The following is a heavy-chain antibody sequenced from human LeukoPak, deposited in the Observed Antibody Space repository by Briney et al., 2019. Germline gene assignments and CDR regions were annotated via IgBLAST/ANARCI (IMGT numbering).Heavy chain of an antibody. D-gene: IGHD5-12*01. Sequence: GGSLRLSCAASGFTFSSYSMNWVRQAPGKGLEWVSSISSSSSYIYYADSVKGQFTISRDNAKNSLYLQMNSLRAEDTAVYYCARGAWDIVATIVAFDIWGQGTMVTVSS. V-gene: IGHV3-21*01. CDR1: GFTFSSYS. CDR2: ISSSSSYI. CDR3: ARGAWDIVATIVAFDI. J-gene: IGHJ3*02.